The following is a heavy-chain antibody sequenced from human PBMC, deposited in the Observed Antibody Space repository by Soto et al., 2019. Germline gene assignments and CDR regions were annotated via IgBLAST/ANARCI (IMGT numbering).Heavy chain of an antibody. Sequence: GGSLRLSCAASGFTFSSYAMSWVRQAPGKGLEWVSAISGSGGSTYYADSVKGRFTISRDNSKNTLYLQMNSLRAEDTAVYYCAKDPAQPFGAAGGPQPFDYWGQGTLVTVSS. D-gene: IGHD3-16*01. J-gene: IGHJ4*02. CDR1: GFTFSSYA. CDR3: AKDPAQPFGAAGGPQPFDY. V-gene: IGHV3-23*01. CDR2: ISGSGGST.